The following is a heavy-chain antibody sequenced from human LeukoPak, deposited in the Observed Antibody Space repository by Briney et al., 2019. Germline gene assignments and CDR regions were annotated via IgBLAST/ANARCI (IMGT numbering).Heavy chain of an antibody. CDR1: GGSISSYY. CDR2: IYTSGST. D-gene: IGHD3-10*01. Sequence: SETLSLTCTVSGGSISSYYWSWIRQPPGKGLEWIGYIYTSGSTNYNPSLKSRVTISVDTSKNQFSLRLSSVTAADTAVYYCARGGGSGSYPSDYWGQGTLVTVSS. V-gene: IGHV4-4*09. CDR3: ARGGGSGSYPSDY. J-gene: IGHJ4*02.